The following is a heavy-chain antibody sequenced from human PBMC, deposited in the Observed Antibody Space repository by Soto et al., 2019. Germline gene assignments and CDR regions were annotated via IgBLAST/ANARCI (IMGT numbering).Heavy chain of an antibody. CDR1: GGSIRSYD. J-gene: IGHJ4*02. D-gene: IGHD3-22*01. CDR2: ISYTGST. V-gene: IGHV4-59*01. CDR3: ARFNYYDSSGLDY. Sequence: SETLSLTCTVSGGSIRSYDWSWIRQPPGKGLEWIGYISYTGSTNYNPSLKSRVTISVDTSKNQFSLKLSSVTAADTAVYYCARFNYYDSSGLDYWGQGTLVTVSS.